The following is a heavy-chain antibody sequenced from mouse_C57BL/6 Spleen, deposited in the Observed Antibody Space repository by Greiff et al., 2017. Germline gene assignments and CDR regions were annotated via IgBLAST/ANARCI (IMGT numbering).Heavy chain of an antibody. J-gene: IGHJ1*03. D-gene: IGHD1-1*01. V-gene: IGHV1-64*01. CDR1: GYTFTSYW. Sequence: QVQLKQPGAELVKPGASVKLSCKASGYTFTSYWMHWVKQRPGQGLEWIGMIHPNSGSTNYNEKFKSKATLTVDKSSSTAYMQLSSLTSEDSAVYYCARTYYYGSNRYFDVWGTGTTVTVSS. CDR2: IHPNSGST. CDR3: ARTYYYGSNRYFDV.